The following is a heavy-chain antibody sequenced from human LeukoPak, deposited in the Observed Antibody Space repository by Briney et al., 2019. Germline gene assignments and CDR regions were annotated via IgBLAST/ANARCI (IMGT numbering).Heavy chain of an antibody. D-gene: IGHD3-16*02. J-gene: IGHJ4*02. CDR1: GGSISSYY. CDR2: INHSGST. Sequence: SSETLSLTCTVSGGSISSYYWSWIRQPPGKGLEWIGEINHSGSTNYNPSLKSRVTISVDTSKNQFSLKLSSVTAADTAVYYCARRGAISDYWGQGTLVTVSS. V-gene: IGHV4-34*01. CDR3: ARRGAISDY.